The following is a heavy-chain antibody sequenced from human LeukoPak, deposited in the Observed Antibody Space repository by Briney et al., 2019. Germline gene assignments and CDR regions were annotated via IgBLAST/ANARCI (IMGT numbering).Heavy chain of an antibody. CDR1: GGTFSSYA. V-gene: IGHV1-69*01. CDR2: IIPIFVTA. J-gene: IGHJ4*02. Sequence: SVKVSCKASGGTFSSYAISWVRQARGQGREGMGGIIPIFVTASYAQKFQGRVTINADDSTSKAYMQLSSLRSEHMAVYYCAREGNDYWGQGPLVTVSS. CDR3: AREGNDY.